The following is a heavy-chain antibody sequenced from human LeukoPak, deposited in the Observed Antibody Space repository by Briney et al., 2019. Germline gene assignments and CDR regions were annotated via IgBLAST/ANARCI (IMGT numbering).Heavy chain of an antibody. V-gene: IGHV1-2*02. CDR1: GYTFTGYY. CDR3: AREAASYSSGWLDY. J-gene: IGHJ4*02. CDR2: INPNSGGT. Sequence: ASVTVSCMASGYTFTGYYMHWVRPAPGQGLEWMGWINPNSGGTNYAQKFQGRVTMTRDTSISTAYMELSRLRSDDTAVYYCAREAASYSSGWLDYWGQGTLVTVSS. D-gene: IGHD6-19*01.